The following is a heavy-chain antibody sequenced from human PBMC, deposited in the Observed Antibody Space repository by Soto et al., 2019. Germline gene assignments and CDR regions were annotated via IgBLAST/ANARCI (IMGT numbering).Heavy chain of an antibody. CDR3: ARDVYDSSGYYYVDY. CDR2: IWYDGSNK. D-gene: IGHD3-22*01. Sequence: QVQLVESGGGVVQPGRSLRLSCAASGFTFSSYGMHWVRQAPGKGLEWVAVIWYDGSNKYYADSLKGRFTISRDNSKKTLELEVNSVRAEDTAVYFCARDVYDSSGYYYVDYWGQGTLVTVSS. J-gene: IGHJ4*02. V-gene: IGHV3-33*01. CDR1: GFTFSSYG.